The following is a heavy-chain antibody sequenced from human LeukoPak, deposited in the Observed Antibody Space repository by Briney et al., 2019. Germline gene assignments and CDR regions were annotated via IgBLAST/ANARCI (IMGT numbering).Heavy chain of an antibody. CDR1: GFTFSSYA. Sequence: GRSLGLSCAASGFTFSSYAMHWVRQAPGKGLEWVAVISYDGSNKNYADSVKGRFTISRDNSKNTLYLQMDSLRAEDTAVYYCARSSYYYGSGSYPDYWGQGTLVTVSS. D-gene: IGHD3-10*01. J-gene: IGHJ4*02. CDR2: ISYDGSNK. V-gene: IGHV3-30-3*01. CDR3: ARSSYYYGSGSYPDY.